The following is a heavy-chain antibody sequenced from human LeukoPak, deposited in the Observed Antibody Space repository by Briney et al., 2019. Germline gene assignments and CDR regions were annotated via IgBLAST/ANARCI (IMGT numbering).Heavy chain of an antibody. CDR1: GFTFSSYA. V-gene: IGHV3-30-3*01. J-gene: IGHJ4*02. D-gene: IGHD3-10*01. Sequence: GRSLRLSCAASGFTFSSYAMHWVRQAAGKGLEWVAVVSYDGSNKYYADSVKGRFTISRDNSKNTLYLQMNSLRAEDTAVCYCARGSWRLVRGAASFESWGQGTLVTVSS. CDR3: ARGSWRLVRGAASFES. CDR2: VSYDGSNK.